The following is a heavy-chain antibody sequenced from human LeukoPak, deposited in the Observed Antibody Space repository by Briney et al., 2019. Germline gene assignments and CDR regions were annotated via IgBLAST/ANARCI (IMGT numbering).Heavy chain of an antibody. V-gene: IGHV3-33*01. J-gene: IGHJ2*01. Sequence: GRSLRLSCAASGFTFSSYGMHRVRQAPGKGLEWVAVIWYDGSNKYYADSVKGRFTISRENAKNSLYLQMNSLRAEDTAVYYCVRDTAVAAKFGNWHFDLWGRGTLVTVSS. D-gene: IGHD2-21*02. CDR2: IWYDGSNK. CDR1: GFTFSSYG. CDR3: VRDTAVAAKFGNWHFDL.